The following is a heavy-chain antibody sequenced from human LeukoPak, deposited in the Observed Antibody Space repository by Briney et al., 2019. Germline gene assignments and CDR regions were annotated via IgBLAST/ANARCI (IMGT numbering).Heavy chain of an antibody. D-gene: IGHD6-19*01. Sequence: ASVKVSCMASGYTFTSYDINWVRQATGQGLEWMGWMNPNSGNTGYAQKFQGRVTMTRNTSISTAYMELSSLRSEDTAVYYCARAGSGWYRYYYYGMDVWGQGTTVTVSS. J-gene: IGHJ6*02. CDR3: ARAGSGWYRYYYYGMDV. V-gene: IGHV1-8*01. CDR2: MNPNSGNT. CDR1: GYTFTSYD.